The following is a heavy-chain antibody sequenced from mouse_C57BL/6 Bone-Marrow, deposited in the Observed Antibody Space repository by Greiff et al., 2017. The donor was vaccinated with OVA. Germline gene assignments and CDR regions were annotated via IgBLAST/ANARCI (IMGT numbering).Heavy chain of an antibody. J-gene: IGHJ1*03. Sequence: EVQVVESGGGLVQPGGSVKLSCAASGFTFSDYGMAWVRQAPRKGPEWVAFISNLAYSIYYADTVTGRFTISRENAKNTLYLEMSRLRSEDTAMYYCARKGDYYGSSYWYFDVWGTGTTVTVSS. D-gene: IGHD1-1*01. CDR2: ISNLAYSI. V-gene: IGHV5-15*01. CDR3: ARKGDYYGSSYWYFDV. CDR1: GFTFSDYG.